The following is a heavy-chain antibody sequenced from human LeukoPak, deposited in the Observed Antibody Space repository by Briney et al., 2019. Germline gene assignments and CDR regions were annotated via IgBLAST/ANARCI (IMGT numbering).Heavy chain of an antibody. CDR1: GFTFSNAG. V-gene: IGHV3-15*01. Sequence: GGSLRLSCTASGFTFSNAGMNWVRQAPGKGLEWVGRIKTKSEGGTTDYAAPAKGRFTISRDDSRNALFLQMDSLKSDDTAMYYCTTEFKELGSFFYFYYMDVWGTGTTVTISS. CDR2: IKTKSEGGTT. D-gene: IGHD3-10*01. J-gene: IGHJ6*03. CDR3: TTEFKELGSFFYFYYMDV.